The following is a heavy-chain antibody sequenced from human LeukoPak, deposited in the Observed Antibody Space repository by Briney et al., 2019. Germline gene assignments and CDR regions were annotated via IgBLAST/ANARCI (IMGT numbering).Heavy chain of an antibody. CDR2: IIPIFGTA. V-gene: IGHV1-69*13. CDR1: GGTFSSYA. J-gene: IGHJ5*02. D-gene: IGHD1-7*01. Sequence: ASVKVSCKASGGTFSSYAIGWVRQAPGQGLEWMGGIIPIFGTANYAQKFQGRVTITADESTSTAYMELSSLRSEDTAVYYCAEGITGTTSWFDPWGQGTLVTVSS. CDR3: AEGITGTTSWFDP.